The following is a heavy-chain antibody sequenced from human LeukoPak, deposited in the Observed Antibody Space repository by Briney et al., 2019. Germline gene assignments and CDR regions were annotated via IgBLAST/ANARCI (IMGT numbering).Heavy chain of an antibody. Sequence: SETLSLTCAVYGGSFSGYYWSWIRQPPGKGLEWIGEINHSGSTNYNPSLKSRVTISVDTSKNQFSLKLSSVTAADTAVYYCAGTYYDSSGYYYFDYWGQGTLVTVSS. D-gene: IGHD3-22*01. J-gene: IGHJ4*02. CDR3: AGTYYDSSGYYYFDY. CDR1: GGSFSGYY. CDR2: INHSGST. V-gene: IGHV4-34*01.